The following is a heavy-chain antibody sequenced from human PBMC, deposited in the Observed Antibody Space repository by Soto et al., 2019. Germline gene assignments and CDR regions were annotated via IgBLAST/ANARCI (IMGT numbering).Heavy chain of an antibody. V-gene: IGHV1-8*01. D-gene: IGHD3-9*01. CDR1: GYTFSIHD. CDR2: MNPDSGNT. J-gene: IGHJ5*01. CDR3: ARSRGFDQNWFDS. Sequence: ASVKVSCKASGYTFSIHDINWVRQASGQGLEWMGWMNPDSGNTGYAQKFQGRLTMTRNTSINTAYMELSGLGPEDTAVYYCARSRGFDQNWFDSWGQGTLVTVSS.